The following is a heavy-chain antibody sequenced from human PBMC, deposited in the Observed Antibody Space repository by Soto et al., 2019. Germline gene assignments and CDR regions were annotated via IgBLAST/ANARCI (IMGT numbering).Heavy chain of an antibody. V-gene: IGHV3-30*18. J-gene: IGHJ4*02. CDR2: ISYDGSNK. D-gene: IGHD6-19*01. Sequence: QVQLVESGGGVVQPGRSLRLSCAASGFTFSSYGMHWVRQAPGKGLEWVAVISYDGSNKYYADSVKGRFTISRDNSKNTQYLQMNSLGAEDTAVYYCAKADGYSSGCFDYWGQGTLVTVSS. CDR1: GFTFSSYG. CDR3: AKADGYSSGCFDY.